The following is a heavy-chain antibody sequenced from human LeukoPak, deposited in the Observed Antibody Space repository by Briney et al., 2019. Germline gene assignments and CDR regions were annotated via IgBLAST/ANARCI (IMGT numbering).Heavy chain of an antibody. J-gene: IGHJ4*02. CDR3: ARGRGSYFNIDY. CDR1: GGTFSSYA. D-gene: IGHD1-26*01. V-gene: IGHV1-69*04. CDR2: IIPILGIA. Sequence: GSSVKVSCKASGGTFSSYAISWVRQAPGQGLEWMGRIIPILGIANYAQKFQGRVTITADKSTSTAYMELSSLRSEDTAVYYCARGRGSYFNIDYWGQGTLVTVSS.